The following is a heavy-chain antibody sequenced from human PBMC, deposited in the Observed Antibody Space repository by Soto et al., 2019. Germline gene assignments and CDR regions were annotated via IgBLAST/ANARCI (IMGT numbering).Heavy chain of an antibody. CDR2: VYYEGSNQ. J-gene: IGHJ4*02. CDR1: GFTFKNYG. CDR3: ARDLSDY. V-gene: IGHV3-33*01. Sequence: QVQLVESGGGVVQPGTSLRLSCAASGFTFKNYGMHGVRQAPGKGLAWVAIVYYEGSNQYYSDSVKGRFTISRDNSKNTRYLQMNSLRVDDTAMYYCARDLSDYWGQGTLVTVSS.